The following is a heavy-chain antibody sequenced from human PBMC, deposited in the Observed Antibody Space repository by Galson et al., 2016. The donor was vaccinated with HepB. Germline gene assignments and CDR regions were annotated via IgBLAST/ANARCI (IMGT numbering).Heavy chain of an antibody. CDR2: IYYSGST. Sequence: ETLSLTCTVSGGSISSYYWSWIRQPPGKGLEWIGYIYYSGSTNYNPSLKSRVTISVDTSKNQFSLKLTSVTAADTAVYYCARHRGLGLRDYWGQGSLVTVSS. CDR1: GGSISSYY. CDR3: ARHRGLGLRDY. V-gene: IGHV4-59*08. J-gene: IGHJ4*02. D-gene: IGHD3-10*01.